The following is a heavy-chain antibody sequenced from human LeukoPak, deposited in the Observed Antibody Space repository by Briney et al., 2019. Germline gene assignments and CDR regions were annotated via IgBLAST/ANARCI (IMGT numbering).Heavy chain of an antibody. V-gene: IGHV4-59*01. CDR1: GDSIRSYY. CDR3: ARVMNRCWFDP. D-gene: IGHD2-8*01. J-gene: IGHJ5*02. CDR2: IFYTGST. Sequence: PSETLSLTCTVSGDSIRSYYWSWIRQPPGKGLEWIGYIFYTGSTNYNPSLKSRVTISVDTSKNQFSLKLTSVTAADTAVYYCARVMNRCWFDPWGQGTLVTVSS.